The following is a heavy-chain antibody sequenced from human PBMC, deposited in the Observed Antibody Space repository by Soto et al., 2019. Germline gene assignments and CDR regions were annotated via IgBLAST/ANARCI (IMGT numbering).Heavy chain of an antibody. V-gene: IGHV4-30-4*01. D-gene: IGHD3-10*01. CDR3: SRGDGSGSYYIRG. CDR2: IYYSGST. CDR1: GGSISSGDYY. Sequence: SETLSLTCTVSGGSISSGDYYWSWIRQPPGKGLEWIGHIYYSGSTYYNPSLKSRVTISVDTSKSQFSLKLSSVTAADTAVYYCSRGDGSGSYYIRGWGQGTLVTVSS. J-gene: IGHJ4*02.